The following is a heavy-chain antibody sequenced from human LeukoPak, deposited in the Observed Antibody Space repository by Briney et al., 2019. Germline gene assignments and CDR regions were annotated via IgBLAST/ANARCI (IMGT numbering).Heavy chain of an antibody. CDR1: GGSISSSSYY. J-gene: IGHJ3*02. V-gene: IGHV4-39*01. CDR3: ARHSRSGSGGYENAFEI. D-gene: IGHD5-12*01. CDR2: IYSGRRN. Sequence: KPSETLSLTCTVSGGSISSSSYYWDWIRQSPGKGLEWIGNIYSGRRNYYTPSLKSRVSISVDTSKNQCSLKLSSVTAADTAIYFCARHSRSGSGGYENAFEIWGQGTMVTVSS.